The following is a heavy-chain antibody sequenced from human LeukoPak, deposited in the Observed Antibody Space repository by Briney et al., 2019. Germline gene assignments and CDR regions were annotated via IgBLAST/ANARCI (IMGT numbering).Heavy chain of an antibody. Sequence: GGSLRLSCAASGFTFSSYGMHWVRQAPGKGLEWVTFIWYDASNKYYAESVKGRFTISRDNSRNTVFLQMNSLRAEDTAIYYCATDISTHYFGSWGQGTLVTVSS. CDR2: IWYDASNK. J-gene: IGHJ4*02. D-gene: IGHD3-9*01. V-gene: IGHV3-30*02. CDR1: GFTFSSYG. CDR3: ATDISTHYFGS.